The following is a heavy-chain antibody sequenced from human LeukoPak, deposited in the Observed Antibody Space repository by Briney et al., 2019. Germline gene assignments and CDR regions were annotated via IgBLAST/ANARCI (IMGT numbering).Heavy chain of an antibody. J-gene: IGHJ4*02. V-gene: IGHV1-8*01. CDR2: MNPNSGNT. D-gene: IGHD1-26*01. Sequence: ASVKVSCKASGYTFTSYDITWVRQATGQGLEWMGWMNPNSGNTGYAQKFQGRVTMTRNTSISTAYVELSSLRSEDTAVYYCARAYSGRYFDYWGQGTLVTVSS. CDR1: GYTFTSYD. CDR3: ARAYSGRYFDY.